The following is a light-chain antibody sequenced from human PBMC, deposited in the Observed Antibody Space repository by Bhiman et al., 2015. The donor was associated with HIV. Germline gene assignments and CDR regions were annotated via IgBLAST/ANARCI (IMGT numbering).Light chain of an antibody. CDR1: YFNIGAPHY. V-gene: IGLV1-40*01. Sequence: QSVLTQPPSVSGAPGQTVTISCGGSYFNIGAPHYVHWYRQLPGAAPKLLVSDGFNGASGVSDRFSISASAASASLTITGLRPEDEGEYFCQSYDSGQVVFGGGT. CDR2: DGF. CDR3: QSYDSGQVV. J-gene: IGLJ3*02.